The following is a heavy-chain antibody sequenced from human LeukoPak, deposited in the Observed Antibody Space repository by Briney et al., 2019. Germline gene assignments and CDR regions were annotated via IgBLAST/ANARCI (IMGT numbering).Heavy chain of an antibody. D-gene: IGHD3-16*01. CDR1: GGSIGSYY. J-gene: IGHJ4*02. V-gene: IGHV4-4*07. Sequence: PSETLSLTCTVSGGSIGSYYWSWIRQPAGKGLEWIGRIYSTGSTNHNPSLKTRVTISVDTSKNQFSLKLSSVTAADTAVYYCAREKGGSYYFDYWGQGTLVTVSS. CDR2: IYSTGST. CDR3: AREKGGSYYFDY.